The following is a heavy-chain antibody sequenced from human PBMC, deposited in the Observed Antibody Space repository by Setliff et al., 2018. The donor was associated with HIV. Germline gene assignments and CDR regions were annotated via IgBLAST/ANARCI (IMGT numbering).Heavy chain of an antibody. V-gene: IGHV4-39*07. J-gene: IGHJ4*02. CDR2: IFYSGST. CDR3: ARVESGILGY. CDR1: GGSISSSSYY. Sequence: KASETLSLTCTVSGGSISSSSYYWGWIRQPPGKGLEWIASIFYSGSTYHNPSLKSRVTISVDTANNQFSLKVNSMTAADSAIYYCARVESGILGYWGRGTLVTVSS. D-gene: IGHD1-26*01.